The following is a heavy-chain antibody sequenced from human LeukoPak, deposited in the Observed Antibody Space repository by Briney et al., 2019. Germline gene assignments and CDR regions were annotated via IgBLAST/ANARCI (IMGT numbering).Heavy chain of an antibody. CDR3: ARESPYGDYWGEGYFDY. V-gene: IGHV3-66*01. CDR1: GFTVSSNY. Sequence: PGGSLTLSCAASGFTVSSNYMSWVRQAPGKGLEWVSDIYSGGSTYYADSVKRRFTISRDNSKNTLYLQMNSLRAEDTAVYYCARESPYGDYWGEGYFDYWGQGTLVTVSS. J-gene: IGHJ4*02. CDR2: IYSGGST. D-gene: IGHD4-17*01.